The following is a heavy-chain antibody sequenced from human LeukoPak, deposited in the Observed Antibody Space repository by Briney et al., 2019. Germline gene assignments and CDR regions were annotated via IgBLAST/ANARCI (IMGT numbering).Heavy chain of an antibody. CDR3: AKDKSTAIRYYFDY. D-gene: IGHD2-21*02. CDR2: ISYDGSNK. V-gene: IGHV3-30*18. CDR1: GFTFSSYG. Sequence: PGRSLRLSCAASGFTFSSYGMHWVRQAPGKELEWVAVISYDGSNKYYADSVKGRFTISRDNSKNTLYLQMNSLRAEDTAVYYCAKDKSTAIRYYFDYWGQGTLVTVSS. J-gene: IGHJ4*02.